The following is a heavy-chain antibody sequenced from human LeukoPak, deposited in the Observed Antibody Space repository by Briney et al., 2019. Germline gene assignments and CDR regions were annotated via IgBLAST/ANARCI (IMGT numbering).Heavy chain of an antibody. V-gene: IGHV4-59*01. CDR2: IYYSGST. Sequence: PSETLSLTCTVSGGSISSYYWSWIRQPPGKGLEWIGYIYYSGSTNYNPSLKSRVTISVDTSKNQFSLKLSSVTAADTAVYYCARKSSSSANYYYYMDVWSKGTTVTVSS. CDR1: GGSISSYY. D-gene: IGHD6-13*01. CDR3: ARKSSSSANYYYYMDV. J-gene: IGHJ6*03.